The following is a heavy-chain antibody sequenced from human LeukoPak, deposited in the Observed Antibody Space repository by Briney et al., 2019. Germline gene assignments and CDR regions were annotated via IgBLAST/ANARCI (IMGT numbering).Heavy chain of an antibody. J-gene: IGHJ6*03. CDR1: GFTVSSNF. CDR2: IYSGGST. D-gene: IGHD3-22*01. CDR3: ARVRGDYYDSSGYYYSGYYYYYYMDV. Sequence: GGSLRLSCAASGFTVSSNFMSWVRQAPGKGLEWVSVIYSGGSTYYADSVKGRFTISRDNSKNTLYLQMNSLRAEDTAVYYCARVRGDYYDSSGYYYSGYYYYYYMDVWGKGTTVTVSS. V-gene: IGHV3-53*01.